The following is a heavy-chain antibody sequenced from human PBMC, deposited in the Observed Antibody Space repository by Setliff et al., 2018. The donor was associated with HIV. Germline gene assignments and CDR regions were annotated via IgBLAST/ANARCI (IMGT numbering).Heavy chain of an antibody. V-gene: IGHV4-4*02. J-gene: IGHJ6*03. CDR3: GRGEDYGSGTVYMDV. CDR1: GGSISSSNW. D-gene: IGHD3-10*01. Sequence: SETLSLTCAVSGGSISSSNWWSWVRQPPGKGLEWIGEIYHGGSTNYNPSLNSRVTISVDKSKNQFSLNLTSVTAADSAVYYCGRGEDYGSGTVYMDVWGKGTTVTVSS. CDR2: IYHGGST.